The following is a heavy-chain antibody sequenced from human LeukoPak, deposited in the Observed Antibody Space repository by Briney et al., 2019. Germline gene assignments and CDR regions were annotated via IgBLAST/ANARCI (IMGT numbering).Heavy chain of an antibody. D-gene: IGHD1-26*01. J-gene: IGHJ4*02. CDR2: IDSDVSDT. CDR3: ARVVGGVPF. Sequence: GGSLRLSCAASGFTFSDYRMHWVRQAPGKGLVWVSRIDSDVSDTTYADSVKGRFTISRDNAKNTLFLQMNSLRAEDTAVYYCARVVGGVPFWGQGTLVTVSS. CDR1: GFTFSDYR. V-gene: IGHV3-74*01.